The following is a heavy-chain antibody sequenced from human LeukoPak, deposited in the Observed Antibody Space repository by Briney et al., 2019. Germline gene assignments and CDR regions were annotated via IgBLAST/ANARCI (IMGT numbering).Heavy chain of an antibody. D-gene: IGHD2-2*01. CDR1: GFTFSSYA. CDR3: ARGGSTFAFDY. V-gene: IGHV3-30*01. Sequence: PGRSLRLSCAASGFTFSSYAMHWVRQAPGKGLEWVAVISYDGSNKYYADSVKGRFTISRDNSKNTLYLQMNSLRAEDTAVYYCARGGSTFAFDYWGQGTLVTVSS. CDR2: ISYDGSNK. J-gene: IGHJ4*02.